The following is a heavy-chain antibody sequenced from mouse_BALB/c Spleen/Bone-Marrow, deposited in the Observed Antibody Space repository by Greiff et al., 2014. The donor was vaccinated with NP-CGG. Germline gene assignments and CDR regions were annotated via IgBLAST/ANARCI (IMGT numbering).Heavy chain of an antibody. CDR2: IWSGGGT. Sequence: VQVVESGPGLVKPSQSLSITCTVSGFSLTTYGLHWVRQSPGKGLEWLGVIWSGGGTDYNAAFISRLIITKDNSKSQVFFKMNSLRTNDTAMYYCARKGYTGYFDVWGAGTTVTVSS. CDR3: ARKGYTGYFDV. D-gene: IGHD2-2*01. V-gene: IGHV2-2*02. CDR1: GFSLTTYG. J-gene: IGHJ1*01.